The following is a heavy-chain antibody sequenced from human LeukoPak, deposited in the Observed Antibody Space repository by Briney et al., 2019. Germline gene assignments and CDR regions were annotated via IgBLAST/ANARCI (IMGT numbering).Heavy chain of an antibody. CDR1: GYTFTSYA. D-gene: IGHD3-10*01. CDR3: ARDLWVTSVRGVIIKPFDY. J-gene: IGHJ4*02. V-gene: IGHV1-3*01. Sequence: ASVKVSCKASGYTFTSYAMHWVRQAPGQRLEWMGWINAGNGNTKYSQKFQGRVTITRDTSASTAYMELSSLRSEDTAVYYCARDLWVTSVRGVIIKPFDYWGQGTLVLVSS. CDR2: INAGNGNT.